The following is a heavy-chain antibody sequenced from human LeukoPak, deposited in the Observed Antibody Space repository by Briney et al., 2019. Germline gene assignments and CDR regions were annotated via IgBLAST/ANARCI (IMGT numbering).Heavy chain of an antibody. J-gene: IGHJ3*02. CDR3: ARDLYSSRTNDAFVI. CDR2: FSYSGST. CDR1: GGSISSSSYY. D-gene: IGHD6-13*01. V-gene: IGHV4-39*07. Sequence: SETLSLTCTVSGGSISSSSYYWGWIRQPPGKGLEWIGRVGSFSYSGSTYYNPFLKSRVTISLDTSKNQFSLKLSSVTAADTAVYYCARDLYSSRTNDAFVIWGQGTIVTVSS.